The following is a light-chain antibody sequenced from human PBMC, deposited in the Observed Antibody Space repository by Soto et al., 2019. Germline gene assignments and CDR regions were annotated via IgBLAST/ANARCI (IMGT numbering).Light chain of an antibody. CDR1: NIGSKS. J-gene: IGLJ1*01. CDR2: YDS. Sequence: SYELTQPPSVSVAPGKTARITCGGNNIGSKSVHWYQQKPGQAPVLVIYYDSDRPSGIPERFSGYNSGNTATLTISRVEAGDEADYYCQVWDSSSDHPLYVFGTGTKVTVL. CDR3: QVWDSSSDHPLYV. V-gene: IGLV3-21*04.